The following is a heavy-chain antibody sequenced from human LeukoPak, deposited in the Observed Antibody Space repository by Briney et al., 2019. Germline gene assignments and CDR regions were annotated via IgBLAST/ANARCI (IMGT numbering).Heavy chain of an antibody. J-gene: IGHJ5*02. V-gene: IGHV1-46*02. CDR3: ARDNSVGDNAWWFDP. D-gene: IGHD1-26*01. Sequence: ASVKVSCKSSGYTFNSYYMHWVRQAPGQGLEWMGLINPTGGSTGYAQKFQGRVTMTRDMSTSTDYMELSSLRSEDTAIYYCARDNSVGDNAWWFDPWGQGTLVTVPS. CDR1: GYTFNSYY. CDR2: INPTGGST.